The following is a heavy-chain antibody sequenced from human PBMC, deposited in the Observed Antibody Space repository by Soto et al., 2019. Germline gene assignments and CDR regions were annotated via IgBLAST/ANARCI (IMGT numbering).Heavy chain of an antibody. CDR3: ARPSMVRRGVGAFDM. CDR2: IYYSGST. V-gene: IGHV4-59*01. CDR1: GGSISSYY. D-gene: IGHD3-10*01. J-gene: IGHJ3*02. Sequence: SETLSLTFTVSGGSISSYYWNWIRQPPGKGLEWIGYIYYSGSTNYNPSLKSRVTISVDTSKNQFSLKLSSVTAADTAVYYCARPSMVRRGVGAFDMWCQGTMVT.